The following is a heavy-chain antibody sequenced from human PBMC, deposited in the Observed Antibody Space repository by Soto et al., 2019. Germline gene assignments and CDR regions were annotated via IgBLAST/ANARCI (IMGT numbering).Heavy chain of an antibody. CDR3: ARRDIVATINYYYYYGMDV. D-gene: IGHD5-12*01. Sequence: PSETLSLTCTVSGGSISSSSYYWGWIRQPPGKGLEWIGSIYYSGSTYYNPSLKSRVTISVDTSKNQFSLKLSSVTAADTAVYYCARRDIVATINYYYYYGMDVWGQGTTVTVSS. CDR1: GGSISSSSYY. J-gene: IGHJ6*02. V-gene: IGHV4-39*01. CDR2: IYYSGST.